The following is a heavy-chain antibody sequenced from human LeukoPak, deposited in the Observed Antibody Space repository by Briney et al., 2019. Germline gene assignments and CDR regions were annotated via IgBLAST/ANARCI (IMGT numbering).Heavy chain of an antibody. Sequence: SETLSLTCAVYGGSFSGYYWSWIRQPPGKGLEWIGEINHSGSTNYNPSLKSRVTISVDTSKNQFSLKLSSVTAEDTAVYYCARDREGYQLPQMHHYYYMDVWGKGTTVTISS. J-gene: IGHJ6*03. D-gene: IGHD2-2*01. CDR2: INHSGST. CDR3: ARDREGYQLPQMHHYYYMDV. CDR1: GGSFSGYY. V-gene: IGHV4-34*01.